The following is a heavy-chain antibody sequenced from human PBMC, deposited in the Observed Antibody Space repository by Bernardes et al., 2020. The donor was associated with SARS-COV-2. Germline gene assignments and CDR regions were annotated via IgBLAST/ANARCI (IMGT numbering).Heavy chain of an antibody. V-gene: IGHV1-2*04. CDR3: ARVLSSGIAAAHLGY. CDR1: GYTFTGYY. CDR2: INPNSGGT. D-gene: IGHD6-13*01. Sequence: ASVKVSCKASGYTFTGYYMHWVRQAPGQGLEWMGWINPNSGGTNYAQKFQGWVTMTRDTSISTAYMELSRLRSDDTAVYYCARVLSSGIAAAHLGYWGQGTLVTVSS. J-gene: IGHJ4*02.